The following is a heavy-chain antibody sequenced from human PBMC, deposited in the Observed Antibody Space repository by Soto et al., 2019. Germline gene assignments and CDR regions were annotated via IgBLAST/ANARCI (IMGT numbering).Heavy chain of an antibody. CDR1: GFTFSSYG. CDR3: AKDYDFWSGYSPLAYGMDV. J-gene: IGHJ6*02. D-gene: IGHD3-3*01. V-gene: IGHV3-30*18. Sequence: VGSLRLSCAASGFTFSSYGMHWVRQAPGKGLEWVAVISYDGSNKYYADSVKGRFTISRDNSKNTLYLQMNSLRAEDTAVYYCAKDYDFWSGYSPLAYGMDVWGQGTTVTVSS. CDR2: ISYDGSNK.